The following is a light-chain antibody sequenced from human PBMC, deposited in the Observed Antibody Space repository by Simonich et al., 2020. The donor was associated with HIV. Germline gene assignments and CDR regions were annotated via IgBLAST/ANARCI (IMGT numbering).Light chain of an antibody. Sequence: EIVMTKSPATLSVSPGERATLSCRASQSVSSNLAWYQKKPGQAPRLLIYGASPRATGVPASFSGSGSGTEFTLTISSMQSEDFAVSYCQQYNSWPPWTFGQGTKVEIK. J-gene: IGKJ1*01. V-gene: IGKV3-15*01. CDR3: QQYNSWPPWT. CDR2: GAS. CDR1: QSVSSN.